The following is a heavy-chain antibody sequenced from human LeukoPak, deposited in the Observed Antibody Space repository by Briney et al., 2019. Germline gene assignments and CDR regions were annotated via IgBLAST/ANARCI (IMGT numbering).Heavy chain of an antibody. CDR3: ARVHRTPIYGDSIYWYFDL. J-gene: IGHJ2*01. D-gene: IGHD4-17*01. CDR2: IYTSGST. CDR1: GGSISSYY. V-gene: IGHV4-4*07. Sequence: SETLSLTCTVSGGSISSYYWSWIRQPAGKGLEWIGRIYTSGSTNYNPSLKSRVTISVDKSKNQFSLELSSVTAADTAVYYCARVHRTPIYGDSIYWYFDLWGRGTLVTVSS.